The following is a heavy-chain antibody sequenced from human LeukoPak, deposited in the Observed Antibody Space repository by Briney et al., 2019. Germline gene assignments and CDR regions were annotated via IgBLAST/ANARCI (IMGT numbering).Heavy chain of an antibody. V-gene: IGHV4-30-4*01. D-gene: IGHD4-23*01. CDR1: GASITSDIFY. J-gene: IGHJ4*02. Sequence: SETLSLTCTVSGASITSDIFYWDWIRQSPGKGLEWIGAIHNSRGTSYNPSLESRLTISVDPSENKFFLKMTSVTDADTATYYCGKVGGNTNSWGQGTLVTVSS. CDR3: GKVGGNTNS. CDR2: IHNSRGT.